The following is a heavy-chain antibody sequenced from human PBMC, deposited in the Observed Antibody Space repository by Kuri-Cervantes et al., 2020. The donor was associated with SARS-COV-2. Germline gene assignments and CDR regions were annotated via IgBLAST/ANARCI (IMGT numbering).Heavy chain of an antibody. Sequence: GGSLRLSCTASGFIFSSYNMNWVRQAPGKGLEWVSYISSSSSYIYYADSVKGRFTVSRDNAKNSLYLQMNSLRSEDTAVYYCARGGWGSSWPLPSYYYMDVWGKGTTVTISS. CDR3: ARGGWGSSWPLPSYYYMDV. D-gene: IGHD6-13*01. J-gene: IGHJ6*03. CDR2: ISSSSSYI. V-gene: IGHV3-21*04. CDR1: GFIFSSYN.